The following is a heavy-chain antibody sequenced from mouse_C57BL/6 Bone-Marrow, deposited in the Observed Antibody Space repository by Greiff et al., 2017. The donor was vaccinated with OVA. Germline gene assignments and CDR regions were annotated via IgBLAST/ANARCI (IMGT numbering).Heavy chain of an antibody. D-gene: IGHD1-1*01. Sequence: EVQVVESGGDLVKPGGSLKLSCAASGFTFSSYGMSWVRQTPDKRLEWIATISSGGSYTYYPDSVKGRFTISRDNAKNTLYLQRSSLKSEDTAMYDCARHDYYGSSYDYWGQGTTLTVSS. CDR2: ISSGGSYT. CDR1: GFTFSSYG. V-gene: IGHV5-6*01. J-gene: IGHJ2*01. CDR3: ARHDYYGSSYDY.